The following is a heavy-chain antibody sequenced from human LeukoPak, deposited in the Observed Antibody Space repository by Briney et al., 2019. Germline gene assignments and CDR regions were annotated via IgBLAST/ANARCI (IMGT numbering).Heavy chain of an antibody. Sequence: SETLSLTCTVSGGSISSYYWNWIRQPPGKGLQWIGNIFYIGNTNYNPSLKSRVTISVDTSKNQFSLKLTSVTAADTAVYYCARRRMSSSLRDPWGQGTLVTVSS. CDR3: ARRRMSSSLRDP. D-gene: IGHD6-6*01. CDR1: GGSISSYY. V-gene: IGHV4-59*08. J-gene: IGHJ5*02. CDR2: IFYIGNT.